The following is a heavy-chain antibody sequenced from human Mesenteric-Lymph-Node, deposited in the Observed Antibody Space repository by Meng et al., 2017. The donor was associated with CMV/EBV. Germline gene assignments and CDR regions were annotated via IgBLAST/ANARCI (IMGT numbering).Heavy chain of an antibody. CDR3: ARVEVVVATILGFDY. Sequence: GESLKISCTASGFTFGDYAMSWVRQAPGKGLEWVGFIRSKAYGGTTEYAASMKGRFTISRDDSKNIAHLRMNSLKIEDTAVYYCARVEVVVATILGFDYWDQGTLVTVSS. V-gene: IGHV3-49*04. CDR2: IRSKAYGGTT. D-gene: IGHD5-12*01. CDR1: GFTFGDYA. J-gene: IGHJ4*02.